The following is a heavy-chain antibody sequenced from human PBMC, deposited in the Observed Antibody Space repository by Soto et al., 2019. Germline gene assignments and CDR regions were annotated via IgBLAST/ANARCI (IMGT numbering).Heavy chain of an antibody. CDR2: IDGSGGIT. V-gene: IGHV3-23*01. D-gene: IGHD3-10*01. CDR3: VKNSGWFNT. Sequence: GGSLRLSCAASGFTFGTTDMSWVRQAPGEWLEWVSTIDGSGGITYYADSVKGRFTISRDNSRNTVYLQMNSLRGDDTALYYCVKNSGWFNTWGQGXLVTVYS. CDR1: GFTFGTTD. J-gene: IGHJ5*02.